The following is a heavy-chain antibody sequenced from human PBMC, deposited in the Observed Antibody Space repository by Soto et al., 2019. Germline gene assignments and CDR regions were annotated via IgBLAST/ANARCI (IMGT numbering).Heavy chain of an antibody. D-gene: IGHD2-2*01. CDR2: IWYDGSEK. J-gene: IGHJ5*02. V-gene: IGHV3-33*01. CDR3: ARDLGWPAARFDP. Sequence: GGSLRLSCAASGFTFRNHGMHWVRLAPGKGLEWVAVIWYDGSEKYYADSVKGRFTISRDNSKNILYLQMNSLRGEDTAVYYCARDLGWPAARFDPWGQGXLVTVYS. CDR1: GFTFRNHG.